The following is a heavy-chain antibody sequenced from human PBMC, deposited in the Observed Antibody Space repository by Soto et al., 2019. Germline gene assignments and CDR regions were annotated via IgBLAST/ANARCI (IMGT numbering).Heavy chain of an antibody. V-gene: IGHV3-13*05. CDR1: GFTFRNYD. J-gene: IGHJ6*04. Sequence: EVQLVESGGGLVQPGGSLRLSCEASGFTFRNYDMHWVRQGTGKGLEWVSGISAAGDPDYADSVEGRFTISRENAQNSFFLQMNSLRVGDTAVYYCARTDRDFYGLDVLGKGTTVIVSS. CDR2: ISAAGDP. CDR3: ARTDRDFYGLDV.